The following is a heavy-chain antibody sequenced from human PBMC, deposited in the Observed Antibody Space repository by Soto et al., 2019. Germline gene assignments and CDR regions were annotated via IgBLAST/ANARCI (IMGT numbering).Heavy chain of an antibody. CDR2: LSVSGGST. D-gene: IGHD6-19*01. J-gene: IGHJ6*01. CDR1: GCTFRSYA. V-gene: IGHV3-23*01. CDR3: AKSTEYSSGWYNYYYYGMDV. Sequence: GGSRRLSCAPSGCTFRSYAMSWVGQAPWKWLESVSALSVSGGSTYYADSVKVLFTISRDNSKNTLYLQMNSLRAEDTAVYYCAKSTEYSSGWYNYYYYGMDVWGQGTTVPVSS.